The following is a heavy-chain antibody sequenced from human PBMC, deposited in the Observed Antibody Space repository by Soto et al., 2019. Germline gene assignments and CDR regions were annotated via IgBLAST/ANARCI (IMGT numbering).Heavy chain of an antibody. V-gene: IGHV4-61*01. CDR3: ARIGGWYDIDF. CDR2: IFHNGTA. Sequence: PSETLSLTCSVSGGSVSSGSFHWSWTRQVPGKGLQFIGSIFHNGTANYSPSLKNRVSMPIDTSQSQFSLQLISVAAADTAVYYCARIGGWYDIDFWGQGNLVTVSS. J-gene: IGHJ4*02. D-gene: IGHD6-19*01. CDR1: GGSVSSGSFH.